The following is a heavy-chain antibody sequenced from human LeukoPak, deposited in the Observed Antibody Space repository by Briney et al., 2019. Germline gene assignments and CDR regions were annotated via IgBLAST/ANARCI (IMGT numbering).Heavy chain of an antibody. V-gene: IGHV4-39*01. J-gene: IGHJ4*02. CDR3: SRRPTSSGYDPPFDY. D-gene: IGHD5-12*01. CDR1: GGATSSSSSY. CDR2: IYYSGST. Sequence: PSETLSLTCTVSGGATSSSSSYWGWIRQPPGKGLEWIGSIYYSGSTYYNPSLKSRVTISVVTSKNQFSLKLSSVTAADTAVYYCSRRPTSSGYDPPFDYWGQGTLVTVSS.